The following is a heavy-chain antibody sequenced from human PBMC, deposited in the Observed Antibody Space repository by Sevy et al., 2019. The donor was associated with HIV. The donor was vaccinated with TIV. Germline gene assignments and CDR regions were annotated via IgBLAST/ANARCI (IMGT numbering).Heavy chain of an antibody. Sequence: ASVKVSCKASGYTFTSYGISWVRQAPGQGLEWMGWISAYNGNTNYAQKLQGRVTMTTETSTSTAYMELRSLRADDTAVYYCARSSGEKKYYDFWSGYDENYYYGMDVWGQGTTVTVSS. CDR1: GYTFTSYG. CDR2: ISAYNGNT. D-gene: IGHD3-3*01. J-gene: IGHJ6*02. CDR3: ARSSGEKKYYDFWSGYDENYYYGMDV. V-gene: IGHV1-18*01.